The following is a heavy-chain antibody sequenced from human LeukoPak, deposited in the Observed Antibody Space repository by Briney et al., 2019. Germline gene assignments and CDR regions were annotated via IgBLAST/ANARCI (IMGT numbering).Heavy chain of an antibody. CDR3: ASLRERSFYARGFDY. CDR1: GGSISSSSYY. V-gene: IGHV4-39*01. Sequence: SETLSLTCTVSGGSISSSSYYWGWIRQPPGKGLEWIGSIYYSGSTYYNPSLKSRVTISVDTSKNQFSLKRSSVTAADTAVYYCASLRERSFYARGFDYWGQGTLVTVSS. D-gene: IGHD2-2*01. J-gene: IGHJ4*02. CDR2: IYYSGST.